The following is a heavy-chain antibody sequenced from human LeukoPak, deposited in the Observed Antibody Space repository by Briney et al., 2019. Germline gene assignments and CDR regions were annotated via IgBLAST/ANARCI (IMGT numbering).Heavy chain of an antibody. CDR2: INPSGGST. J-gene: IGHJ5*02. Sequence: ASVKVSCKASGYTFTSYYMHWVRQAPGQGLEWMGIINPSGGSTNYAQKLQGRVTMTTDTSTSTAYMELRSLRSDDTAVYYCARGYCSGGSCYSGGNWFDPWGQGTLVTVSS. V-gene: IGHV1-46*01. CDR1: GYTFTSYY. D-gene: IGHD2-15*01. CDR3: ARGYCSGGSCYSGGNWFDP.